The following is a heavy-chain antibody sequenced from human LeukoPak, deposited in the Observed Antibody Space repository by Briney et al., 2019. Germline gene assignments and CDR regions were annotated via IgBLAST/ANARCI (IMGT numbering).Heavy chain of an antibody. CDR3: ARGYCSSTSCSHLGFEP. D-gene: IGHD2-2*01. J-gene: IGHJ5*02. CDR1: GGTFSSYA. CDR2: IIPIFGTA. V-gene: IGHV1-69*13. Sequence: SVKVSCKASGGTFSSYAISWVRQAPGQGLEWMGGIIPIFGTANYAQKFQGRVTITADESTSTAYMELSSLRSEDTAVYYCARGYCSSTSCSHLGFEPWGQGTLVTVSS.